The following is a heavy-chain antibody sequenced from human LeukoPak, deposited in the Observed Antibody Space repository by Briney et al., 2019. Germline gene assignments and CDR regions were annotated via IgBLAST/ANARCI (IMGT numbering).Heavy chain of an antibody. CDR2: IIPILGIA. Sequence: SVKVSCKASGGTFSSYAISWVRQAPGQGLEWMGRIIPILGIANYAQKFQGRVTITADKSTSTAYMELSSLRSEDTAVYYCASTYCSGSYADEWGQGTLITVSS. J-gene: IGHJ4*02. V-gene: IGHV1-69*04. CDR3: ASTYCSGSYADE. D-gene: IGHD3-10*01. CDR1: GGTFSSYA.